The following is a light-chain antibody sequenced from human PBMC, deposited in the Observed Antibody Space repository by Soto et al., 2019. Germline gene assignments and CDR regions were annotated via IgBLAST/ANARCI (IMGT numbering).Light chain of an antibody. CDR3: CSYAGSSSYV. CDR2: EGS. V-gene: IGLV2-23*01. J-gene: IGLJ1*01. CDR1: SSDVGSYNL. Sequence: QSALTQPASVSVSPGQSITISCTGTSSDVGSYNLVSWYQQHPGKAPKLMIYEGSKRPSGVSNRFSGSKSGNTASLTISGLQAEDEADYYCCSYAGSSSYVFGTGT.